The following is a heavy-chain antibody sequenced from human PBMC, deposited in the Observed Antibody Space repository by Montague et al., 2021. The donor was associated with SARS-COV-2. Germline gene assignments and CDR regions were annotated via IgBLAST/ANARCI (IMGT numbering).Heavy chain of an antibody. CDR3: ARYTRQIRLIVFDYGMDV. J-gene: IGHJ6*02. V-gene: IGHV4-59*01. D-gene: IGHD4-17*01. CDR1: GGSISSYY. CDR2: IYYSGST. Sequence: SETLSLTCTVPGGSISSYYWSWIRQPPGKGLEWIGYIYYSGSTNYNPSLKSRVTISVDTSKNQFSLKLSSVTAADTAVYYCARYTRQIRLIVFDYGMDVWGQGTTVTVSS.